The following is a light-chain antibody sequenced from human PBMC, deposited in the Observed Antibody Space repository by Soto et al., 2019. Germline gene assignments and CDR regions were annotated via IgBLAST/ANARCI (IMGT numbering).Light chain of an antibody. Sequence: EIVMTQSPATLSVSPGESATLSCRASQSVNSNLAWYQQKPGQAPRLLIYSASNRAPGIPARLSGRGSATDFTLTISSLQSEDCAVYYCQQCNDWPHTFGQGTKLEIK. CDR3: QQCNDWPHT. V-gene: IGKV3-15*01. CDR1: QSVNSN. CDR2: SAS. J-gene: IGKJ2*01.